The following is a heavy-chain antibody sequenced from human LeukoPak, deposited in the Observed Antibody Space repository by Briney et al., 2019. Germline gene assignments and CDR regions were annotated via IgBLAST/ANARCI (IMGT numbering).Heavy chain of an antibody. J-gene: IGHJ4*02. CDR2: ISVNGGTT. D-gene: IGHD4-23*01. V-gene: IGHV3-23*01. CDR1: GFTFNNYW. Sequence: GGSLRLSCAASGFTFNNYWMTWVRQAPGKGLEWVSSISVNGGTTYYADSVKGRFTISRDSSKNTLYLQMNSLRAEDTAVYYCVKGGGNVRRYFEYWGQGTLVTVSS. CDR3: VKGGGNVRRYFEY.